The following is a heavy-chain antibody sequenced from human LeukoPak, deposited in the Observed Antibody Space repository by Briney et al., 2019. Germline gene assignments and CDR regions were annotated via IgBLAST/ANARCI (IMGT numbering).Heavy chain of an antibody. CDR3: AKWNRQPLVKGWLDS. Sequence: GGSLRLSCAASGFTFSSYSMNWVRQAPGKGLEWVSLISSSSLTIYYTDSVKGRFTISRDNAKNSLYLQMNSLRVEDTAFYYCAKWNRQPLVKGWLDSWGQGTLVTVS. V-gene: IGHV3-48*01. CDR2: ISSSSLTI. CDR1: GFTFSSYS. J-gene: IGHJ5*01. D-gene: IGHD6-13*01.